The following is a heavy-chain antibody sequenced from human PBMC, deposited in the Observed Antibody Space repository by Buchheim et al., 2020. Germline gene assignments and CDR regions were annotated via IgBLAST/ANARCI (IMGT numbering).Heavy chain of an antibody. CDR2: INHSGST. V-gene: IGHV4-34*01. D-gene: IGHD1-1*01. CDR1: GGSFSGYY. CDR3: ASWTVQTQTQDY. Sequence: QVQLQQWGAGLLKPSETLSLTCAVYGGSFSGYYWSWIRQPPGKGLECIGEINHSGSTNYNPSLKSRVTISVDTSKNQLSLKQSSVAAADTAVYYCASWTVQTQTQDYWRQGTL. J-gene: IGHJ4*02.